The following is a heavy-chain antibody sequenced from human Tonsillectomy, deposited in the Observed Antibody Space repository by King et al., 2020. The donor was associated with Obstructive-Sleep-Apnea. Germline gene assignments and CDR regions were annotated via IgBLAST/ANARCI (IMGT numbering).Heavy chain of an antibody. CDR3: ARMDTSESGVDP. V-gene: IGHV2-70*11. Sequence: TLKESGPALVKPTQTLTLTCTFSGFSLSSSGMCVIWVRQPPGKALEWLARIDWDDDKYYSTSLKTRLTISKDTSRNQVVLTMTNMDPVDTATYYCARMDTSESGVDPWGQGILVTVSS. CDR2: IDWDDDK. D-gene: IGHD2-2*01. CDR1: GFSLSSSGMC. J-gene: IGHJ5*02.